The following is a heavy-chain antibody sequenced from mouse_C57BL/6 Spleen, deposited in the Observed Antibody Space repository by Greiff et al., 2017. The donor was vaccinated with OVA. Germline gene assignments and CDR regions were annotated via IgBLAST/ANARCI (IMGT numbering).Heavy chain of an antibody. J-gene: IGHJ2*01. CDR3: ARGDYGSSEGDY. Sequence: QVQLQQPGAELVKPGASVKMSCKASGYTFTRYWITWVKQRPGQGLEWIGDIYPGSGSTNYNEKFKSKATLTVDTSSSTAYMQLSSLTSEDSAVYYCARGDYGSSEGDYWGQGTTLTVSS. D-gene: IGHD1-1*01. CDR1: GYTFTRYW. CDR2: IYPGSGST. V-gene: IGHV1-55*01.